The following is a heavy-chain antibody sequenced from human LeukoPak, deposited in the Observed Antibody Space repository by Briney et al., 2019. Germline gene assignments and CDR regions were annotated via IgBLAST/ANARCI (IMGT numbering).Heavy chain of an antibody. J-gene: IGHJ3*02. D-gene: IGHD1-26*01. V-gene: IGHV4-38-2*02. CDR2: NYRNGST. CDR1: GYSISSGNY. Sequence: SETLSLTCTVSGYSISSGNYWGWIRQPPGKGLEWIVNNYRNGSTYYNPSLKRRVTISVDTSKNQFSLKVNSVTAADTAVYYCARVGATYAFDIWGQGTMVTVSS. CDR3: ARVGATYAFDI.